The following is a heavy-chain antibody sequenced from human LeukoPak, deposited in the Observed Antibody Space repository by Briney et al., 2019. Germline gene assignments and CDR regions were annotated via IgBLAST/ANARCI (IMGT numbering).Heavy chain of an antibody. D-gene: IGHD5-18*01. J-gene: IGHJ4*02. CDR1: GYTFTSYD. CDR3: ARGANMDTAMVY. Sequence: ASVKVSCKASGYTFTSYDINWVRQATAQGLEWMGWMNPNSGNTGYAQKFQGRVTMTRNTSTSTAYTELSSLRSEDTAVYYCARGANMDTAMVYWGQGTLVTVSS. V-gene: IGHV1-8*01. CDR2: MNPNSGNT.